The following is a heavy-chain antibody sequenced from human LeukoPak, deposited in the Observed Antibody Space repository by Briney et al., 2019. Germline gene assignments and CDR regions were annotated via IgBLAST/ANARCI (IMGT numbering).Heavy chain of an antibody. V-gene: IGHV3-48*01. Sequence: GGSLRLSCAASGFTFSSYSMNWVRQAPGKGLEWVSYISGSGSSIYYADSVKGRFTVSRDSAKNSLYLQMNSLRAEDTAVYYCARGKMGYYGMDVWGQGTTVTVSS. J-gene: IGHJ6*02. CDR1: GFTFSSYS. CDR3: ARGKMGYYGMDV. D-gene: IGHD2-8*01. CDR2: ISGSGSSI.